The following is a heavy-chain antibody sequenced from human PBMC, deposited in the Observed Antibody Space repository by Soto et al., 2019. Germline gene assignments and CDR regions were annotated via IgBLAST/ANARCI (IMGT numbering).Heavy chain of an antibody. CDR1: GGSISSYY. D-gene: IGHD3-3*01. CDR3: ARAFWSGYPGSAGWFDP. CDR2: IYYSGST. Sequence: SETLSLTCTVSGGSISSYYWSWIRQPPGKGLEWIGYIYYSGSTNYNPSLKSRVTISVDTSKNQFSLKLSSVTAADTAVYYCARAFWSGYPGSAGWFDPWGQGTLVTVSS. V-gene: IGHV4-59*01. J-gene: IGHJ5*02.